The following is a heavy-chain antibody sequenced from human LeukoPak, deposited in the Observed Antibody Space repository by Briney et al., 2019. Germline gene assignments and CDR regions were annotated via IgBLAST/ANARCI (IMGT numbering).Heavy chain of an antibody. D-gene: IGHD3-10*01. CDR2: INHSGST. CDR1: GGSFSGYY. Sequence: PSETLSLTCAVYGGSFSGYYWSWIRQPPGKGLEWIGEINHSGSTNYNPSLKSRVTISVDTSKNQFSLKLSSVTAADTAVYYCARGKNYYGSAADNWFDPWGQGTLVTVSS. J-gene: IGHJ5*02. CDR3: ARGKNYYGSAADNWFDP. V-gene: IGHV4-34*01.